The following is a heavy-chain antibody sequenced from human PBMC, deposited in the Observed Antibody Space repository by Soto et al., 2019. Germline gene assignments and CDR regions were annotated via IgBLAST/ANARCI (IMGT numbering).Heavy chain of an antibody. J-gene: IGHJ5*02. CDR2: IYYSGST. CDR3: ARHPPIIACINYFDP. V-gene: IGHV4-59*13. Sequence: PSETLSLTCTVSGCSISSYYWSWIRQRPGKGLEWIGYIYYSGSTNYNPSLKSRVTISVDTSKNQFSLKLSSVTAADTAVYYFARHPPIIACINYFDPWGKENL. CDR1: GCSISSYY. D-gene: IGHD1-7*01.